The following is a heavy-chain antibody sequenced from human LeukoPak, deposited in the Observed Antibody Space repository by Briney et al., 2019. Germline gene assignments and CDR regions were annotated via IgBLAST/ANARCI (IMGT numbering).Heavy chain of an antibody. D-gene: IGHD3-22*01. CDR2: INPNSGGT. CDR3: ARDTYYYDSSGYKYYFDY. J-gene: IGHJ4*02. CDR1: GYTFTGYY. Sequence: ASVKVSCKASGYTFTGYYMHWVRQAPGQGLEWMGRINPNSGGTIYAQKFQGRVTMTRDTSISTAYMELSRLRSDDTAVYYCARDTYYYDSSGYKYYFDYWGQGTLVTVSS. V-gene: IGHV1-2*06.